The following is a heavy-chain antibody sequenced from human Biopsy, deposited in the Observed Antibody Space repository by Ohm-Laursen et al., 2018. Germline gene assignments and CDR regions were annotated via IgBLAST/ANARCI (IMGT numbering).Heavy chain of an antibody. CDR2: ISGGGTI. CDR1: GFSFSDYH. J-gene: IGHJ6*02. D-gene: IGHD4-23*01. V-gene: IGHV3-11*01. CDR3: ARDTRWSPYSMDV. Sequence: GSLRLSCSASGFSFSDYHMRWIRQAPGRGLEWVPYISGGGTIYYGDSMKGRVTISRDNAKNSLYLRMHSLRAEDTAVYYCARDTRWSPYSMDVWGQGTTVTVSS.